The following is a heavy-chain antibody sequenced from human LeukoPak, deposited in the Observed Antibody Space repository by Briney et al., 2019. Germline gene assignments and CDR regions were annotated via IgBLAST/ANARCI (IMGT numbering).Heavy chain of an antibody. D-gene: IGHD1-26*01. Sequence: SETLSLTCTVSGGSISSSSYYWGWIRQPPGKGLEWIGSIYYSGSTYYNPSLKSRVTISVDTSKNQFSLKLSSVTAADTAVYYCARGGDLSLSGSYFFDYWGQGTLVTVSS. J-gene: IGHJ4*02. V-gene: IGHV4-39*07. CDR2: IYYSGST. CDR3: ARGGDLSLSGSYFFDY. CDR1: GGSISSSSYY.